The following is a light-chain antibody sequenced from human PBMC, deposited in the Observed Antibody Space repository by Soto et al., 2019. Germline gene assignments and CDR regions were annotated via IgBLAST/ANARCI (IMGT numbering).Light chain of an antibody. CDR2: RNK. J-gene: IGLJ3*02. V-gene: IGLV1-47*01. Sequence: QSVLTQPPSASGTPGQRVTISCSGSSSNIGSNYVYWYQQLPGTAPKLLIYRNKQRPSGVPDRFSGSKSGTSASLAISGLRSEDEANYYCAAWDGSLSGVVFGGGTKVTVL. CDR3: AAWDGSLSGVV. CDR1: SSNIGSNY.